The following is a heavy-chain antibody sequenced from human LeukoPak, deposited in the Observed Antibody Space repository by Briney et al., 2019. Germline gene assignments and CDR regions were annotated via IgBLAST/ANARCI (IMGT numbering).Heavy chain of an antibody. CDR2: IIPIFGTA. V-gene: IGHV1-69*05. CDR3: ARERTQGRSPGDPRKYFDY. Sequence: SVKVSCKASGGTFSGYAISWVRQAPGQGLEWMGGIIPIFGTANYAQKFQGRVTITTDESTSTAYMELSSLRSGDTAVYYCARERTQGRSPGDPRKYFDYWGQGTLVTVSS. CDR1: GGTFSGYA. J-gene: IGHJ4*02. D-gene: IGHD7-27*01.